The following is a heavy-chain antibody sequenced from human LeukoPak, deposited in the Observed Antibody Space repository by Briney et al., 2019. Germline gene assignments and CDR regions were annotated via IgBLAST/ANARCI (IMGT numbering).Heavy chain of an antibody. J-gene: IGHJ3*02. V-gene: IGHV1-18*01. CDR1: GYTFTSYG. CDR3: ARGDIVVVPAAPSFGRAFDI. D-gene: IGHD2-2*01. CDR2: ISAYNGNT. Sequence: ASVKVSCKASGYTFTSYGISWVRQAPGQGLEWMGWISAYNGNTNYAQKLQGRVTTTTDTSTSTAYMELRSLRSDDTAVYYCARGDIVVVPAAPSFGRAFDIWGQGTMVTVSS.